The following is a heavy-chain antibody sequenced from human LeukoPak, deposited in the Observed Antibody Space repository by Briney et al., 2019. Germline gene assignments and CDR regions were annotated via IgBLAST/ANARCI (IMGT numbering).Heavy chain of an antibody. D-gene: IGHD6-19*01. Sequence: GASVKVSCKASGYTFTSYGISWVRQAPGQGLEWMGWISAYNGNTNYAQKLQGRVTMTTDTSTSTAYMELRSLRSDDTAVYYCARAYLIAVAGTVLPGRYWGQGNLVTGFS. J-gene: IGHJ4*02. CDR2: ISAYNGNT. V-gene: IGHV1-18*01. CDR1: GYTFTSYG. CDR3: ARAYLIAVAGTVLPGRY.